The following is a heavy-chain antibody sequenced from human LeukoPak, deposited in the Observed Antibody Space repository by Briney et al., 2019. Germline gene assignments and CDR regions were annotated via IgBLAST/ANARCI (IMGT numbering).Heavy chain of an antibody. J-gene: IGHJ4*02. CDR3: ARDRSGGSYNTGYFDY. Sequence: GASVKVSCTASGYTFTSYGISWVRQAPGQGLEWMGWISAYNGNTNYAQKLQGRVTMTTDTSTSTAYMELRSLRSDDTAVYYCARDRSGGSYNTGYFDYWGQGTLVTVSS. CDR2: ISAYNGNT. V-gene: IGHV1-18*01. D-gene: IGHD1-26*01. CDR1: GYTFTSYG.